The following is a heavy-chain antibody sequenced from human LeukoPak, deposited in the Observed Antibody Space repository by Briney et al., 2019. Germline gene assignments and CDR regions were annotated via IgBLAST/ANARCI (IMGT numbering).Heavy chain of an antibody. CDR1: DYTFTSYG. CDR2: ISAYNGNT. Sequence: GASVKVSCKASDYTFTSYGISWVRQAPGQGLEWMGWISAYNGNTNYAQKFQGRVTVTTDTSTSTAYMELRSLRSDDTAVYYCARVGRIQLWLSYYYYYMDVWGKGTTVTVSS. CDR3: ARVGRIQLWLSYYYYYMDV. D-gene: IGHD5-18*01. V-gene: IGHV1-18*01. J-gene: IGHJ6*03.